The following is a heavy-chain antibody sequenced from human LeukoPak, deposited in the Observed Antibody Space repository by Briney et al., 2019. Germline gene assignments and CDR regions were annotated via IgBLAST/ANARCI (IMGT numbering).Heavy chain of an antibody. V-gene: IGHV3-23*01. J-gene: IGHJ2*01. D-gene: IGHD6-19*01. Sequence: SGGPLRLSCAASGFSFSSYAMIWVRQAPGKGLEWVSSISDSGGNSFYIDSVKGRFTISRDNSKNTLYLQVNSLRAEDTALYYCAKVSTIIEAGLRYFDLWGRGTLVTVSS. CDR1: GFSFSSYA. CDR3: AKVSTIIEAGLRYFDL. CDR2: ISDSGGNS.